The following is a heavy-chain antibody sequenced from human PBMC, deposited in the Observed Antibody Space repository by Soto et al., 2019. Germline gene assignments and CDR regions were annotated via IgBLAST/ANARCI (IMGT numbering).Heavy chain of an antibody. CDR2: IIPIFGTA. CDR1: GGTFSSYA. D-gene: IGHD2-2*01. Sequence: ASVKVSCKASGGTFSSYAISWVRQAPGQGLEWMGGIIPIFGTANYAQKFQGRVTITADESTSTAYMELSSLRSEDTAVYYCASHGGYCISTSCPFDYWGQGTLVTVS. V-gene: IGHV1-69*13. CDR3: ASHGGYCISTSCPFDY. J-gene: IGHJ4*02.